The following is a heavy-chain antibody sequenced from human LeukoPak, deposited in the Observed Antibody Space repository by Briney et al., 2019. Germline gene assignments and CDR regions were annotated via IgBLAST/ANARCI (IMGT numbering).Heavy chain of an antibody. Sequence: SETLSLTCTVSGGSISSYYWNWIRQPPGKGLEWIGYIYYSGSTNYNPSLKSRVTISVDTSKNQFSLNLSSVTAADTAVYYCARGFVAAAGTGWYFDLWGRDTLVTVSS. CDR2: IYYSGST. CDR3: ARGFVAAAGTGWYFDL. D-gene: IGHD6-13*01. V-gene: IGHV4-59*01. CDR1: GGSISSYY. J-gene: IGHJ2*01.